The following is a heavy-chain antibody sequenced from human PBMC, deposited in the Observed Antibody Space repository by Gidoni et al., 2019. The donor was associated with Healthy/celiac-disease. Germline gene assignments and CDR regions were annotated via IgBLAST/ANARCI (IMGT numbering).Heavy chain of an antibody. CDR2: IRGSGGST. CDR1: GFTFSSYA. J-gene: IGHJ4*02. Sequence: EVQLLESGVGLVQPGGCLRLSCAASGFTFSSYAMSWVRQAPGKGLEWVSAIRGSGGSTYYADSVKGRFTISRDNSKNTLYLQMNSLRAEDTAVYYCAKGAPRSHRSASEAAADTDYWGQGTLVTVSS. V-gene: IGHV3-23*01. D-gene: IGHD2-15*01. CDR3: AKGAPRSHRSASEAAADTDY.